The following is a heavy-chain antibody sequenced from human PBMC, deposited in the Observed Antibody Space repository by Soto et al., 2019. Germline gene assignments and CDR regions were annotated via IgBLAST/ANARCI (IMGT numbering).Heavy chain of an antibody. J-gene: IGHJ4*02. V-gene: IGHV4-4*02. D-gene: IGHD3-16*01. CDR1: GDSISSSVW. Sequence: QVQMQESGPGLVKPSGTLSLTCAVSGDSISSSVWWTWVRQPPGKGLEWIGEVFHTGNTNYNPSLKSRVTMSVDKSTNEFSLKVTSVTAADTAIYYCARKAWVRLDYWGQVALVTVSS. CDR3: ARKAWVRLDY. CDR2: VFHTGNT.